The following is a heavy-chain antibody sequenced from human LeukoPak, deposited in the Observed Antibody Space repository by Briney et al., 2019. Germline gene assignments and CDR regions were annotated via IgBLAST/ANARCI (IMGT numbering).Heavy chain of an antibody. V-gene: IGHV3-21*01. CDR1: GFTFSGHS. Sequence: GGSLTLSCAASGFTFSGHSMNWVRQAPGSGLEWVSCISSSSYIYYADSVKGRFTISRDNANNSLFLQMNSLKAEDTAVYYCARGEDTAMVTGGYNWFDPWGQGTLVTVSS. CDR3: ARGEDTAMVTGGYNWFDP. CDR2: ISSSSYI. D-gene: IGHD5-18*01. J-gene: IGHJ5*02.